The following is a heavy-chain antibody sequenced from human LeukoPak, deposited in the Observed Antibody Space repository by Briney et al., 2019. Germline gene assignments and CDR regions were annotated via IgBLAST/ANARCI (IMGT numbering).Heavy chain of an antibody. Sequence: PSETLSLTCAVSGGSISSGGYSWSWIRQPPGKGLEWIGYIYYSGSTYYNPSLKSRVTISVDTSKNQFSLKLSSVTAADTAVYYCARGVYDFWSGYYRGGLTYWGQGTLVTVSS. J-gene: IGHJ4*02. CDR3: ARGVYDFWSGYYRGGLTY. V-gene: IGHV4-30-2*01. D-gene: IGHD3-3*01. CDR2: IYYSGST. CDR1: GGSISSGGYS.